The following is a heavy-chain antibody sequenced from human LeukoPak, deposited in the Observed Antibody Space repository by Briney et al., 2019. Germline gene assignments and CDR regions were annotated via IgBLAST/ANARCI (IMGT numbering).Heavy chain of an antibody. V-gene: IGHV3-33*01. CDR3: ARDRRGSENYHYFDY. Sequence: GRSLSPSGAASGFTLKSKGRNWVGQAQGKGLGGGAVIWYDGSNKYYADSVKGRFTISRDNSKNTLYLEMNSLRAEDTAVYYCARDRRGSENYHYFDYWGQGTLVTVSS. CDR2: IWYDGSNK. CDR1: GFTLKSKG. J-gene: IGHJ4*02. D-gene: IGHD3-10*01.